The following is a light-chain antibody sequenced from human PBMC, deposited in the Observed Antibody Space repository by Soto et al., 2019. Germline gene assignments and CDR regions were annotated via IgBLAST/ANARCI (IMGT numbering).Light chain of an antibody. Sequence: EIVLTQSPATLSLSPGERATLSCRASQSVSSYLAWYQQKPGQAPRLLISDASNRATGIPARLSGNGSGTDISVTIGSLAPEGLAVEYCEQRSNWLFAFGLGTKVDIK. CDR3: EQRSNWLFA. CDR2: DAS. J-gene: IGKJ3*01. CDR1: QSVSSY. V-gene: IGKV3-11*01.